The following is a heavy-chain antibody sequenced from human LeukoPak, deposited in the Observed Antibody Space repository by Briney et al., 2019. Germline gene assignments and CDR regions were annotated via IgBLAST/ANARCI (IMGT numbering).Heavy chain of an antibody. D-gene: IGHD3-3*01. CDR3: ARHVLRFLEWLLYVDDAFDI. Sequence: SETLSLTCTVSGGSISSSSYYWSWIRQPPGKGLEWIGSIYYSGSTYYNPSLKSRVTISVDTSKNQFSLKLSSVTAADTAVYYCARHVLRFLEWLLYVDDAFDIWGQGTMVTVSS. CDR1: GGSISSSSYY. J-gene: IGHJ3*02. CDR2: IYYSGST. V-gene: IGHV4-39*01.